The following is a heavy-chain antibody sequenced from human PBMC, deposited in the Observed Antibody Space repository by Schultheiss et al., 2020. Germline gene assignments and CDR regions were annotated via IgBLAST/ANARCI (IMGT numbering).Heavy chain of an antibody. Sequence: GESLKISCAASGFTFSDYYMSWIRQAPGKGLEWVSYISSSGSTIYYADSVKGRFTISRDNSKNSLYLQMNSLRAEDTAVYFCTTDTFQVRGPQFAFDIWGQGKMVTVSS. CDR2: ISSSGSTI. V-gene: IGHV3-11*01. CDR3: TTDTFQVRGPQFAFDI. D-gene: IGHD3-10*01. CDR1: GFTFSDYY. J-gene: IGHJ3*02.